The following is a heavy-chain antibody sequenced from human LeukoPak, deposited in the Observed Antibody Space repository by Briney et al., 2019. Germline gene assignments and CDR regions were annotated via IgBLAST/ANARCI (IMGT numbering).Heavy chain of an antibody. CDR1: GGTFSSYA. D-gene: IGHD5-18*01. V-gene: IGHV1-69*05. J-gene: IGHJ5*02. CDR2: IIPIFGTA. CDR3: ARDRIQLWSNWFDP. Sequence: GSSVEVSCKASGGTFSSYAISWVRQAPGQGLEWMGRIIPIFGTANYAQKFQGRVTITTDESTSTAYMELSSLRSEDTAVYYCARDRIQLWSNWFDPWGQGTLVTVSS.